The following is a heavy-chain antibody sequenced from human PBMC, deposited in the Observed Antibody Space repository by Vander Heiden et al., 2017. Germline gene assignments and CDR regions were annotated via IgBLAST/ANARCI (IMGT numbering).Heavy chain of an antibody. V-gene: IGHV1-69*01. Sequence: QVPLVHSGAEVKKTGSPVKLSCKASGGTFSSHSISWVRQAPGQGLGWMGGIIPIFGTANYAQKFQGRVTITADESTSTAYMELSSLRSEDTAVYYCARGQSDYYGSVWLDIWGQGTMVTVSS. CDR3: ARGQSDYYGSVWLDI. CDR2: IIPIFGTA. D-gene: IGHD3-10*01. J-gene: IGHJ3*02. CDR1: GGTFSSHS.